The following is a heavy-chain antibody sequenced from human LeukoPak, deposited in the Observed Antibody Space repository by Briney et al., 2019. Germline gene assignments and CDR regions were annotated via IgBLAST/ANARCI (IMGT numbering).Heavy chain of an antibody. CDR3: SRLRCNNRWEGMDV. CDR2: IKSEADSYAT. V-gene: IGHV3-73*01. D-gene: IGHD1-26*01. CDR1: GFTFSGSA. Sequence: GGSLNLSCAASGFTFSGSAIHWVRQASGKGLEWVGRIKSEADSYATAYAASVKGRFTISRDDSKNTAYLQMNSLKTEDTAVYYCSRLRCNNRWEGMDVWGQGTTVTVSS. J-gene: IGHJ6*02.